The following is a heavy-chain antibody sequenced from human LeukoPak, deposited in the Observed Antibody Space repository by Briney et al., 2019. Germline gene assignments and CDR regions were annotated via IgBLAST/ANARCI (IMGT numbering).Heavy chain of an antibody. Sequence: ASVKVSCKASEYTVAAYYIHWVRQAPGQGLEWMGWINPNTGGPFYAQKFQGRVTMTWDTSITTAYMELTRVTSDDTATYYCARHRNSQSTGAGDYWDQATLVTVSS. D-gene: IGHD1-26*01. V-gene: IGHV1-2*02. CDR1: EYTVAAYY. CDR3: ARHRNSQSTGAGDY. J-gene: IGHJ4*02. CDR2: INPNTGGP.